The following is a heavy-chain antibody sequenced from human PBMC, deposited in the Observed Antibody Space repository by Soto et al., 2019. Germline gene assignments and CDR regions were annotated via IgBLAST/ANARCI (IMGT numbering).Heavy chain of an antibody. J-gene: IGHJ4*02. CDR2: ISAYNGNT. CDR1: VYTFTSYG. CDR3: ARGSSPAYYYDSSGYSPAFY. Sequence: XSVKVSCKASVYTFTSYGISWVRQAPGQGLEWMGWISAYNGNTNYAQKLQGRVTMTTDTSASTAYMELRSLRSDDTAVYYCARGSSPAYYYDSSGYSPAFYWGQGALVTVSS. V-gene: IGHV1-18*04. D-gene: IGHD3-22*01.